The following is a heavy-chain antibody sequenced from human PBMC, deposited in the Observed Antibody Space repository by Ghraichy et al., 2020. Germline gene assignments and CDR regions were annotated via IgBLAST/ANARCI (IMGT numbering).Heavy chain of an antibody. V-gene: IGHV4-34*01. J-gene: IGHJ6*02. Sequence: SETLSLTCAVYGGSFSGYYWSWIRQPPGKGLEWIGEINHSGSTNYNPSLKSRVTISVDTSKNQFSLKLSSVTAADTAVYYCAGRVVNYYYYGMDVWGQGTTVTVSS. CDR1: GGSFSGYY. CDR3: AGRVVNYYYYGMDV. CDR2: INHSGST. D-gene: IGHD4-23*01.